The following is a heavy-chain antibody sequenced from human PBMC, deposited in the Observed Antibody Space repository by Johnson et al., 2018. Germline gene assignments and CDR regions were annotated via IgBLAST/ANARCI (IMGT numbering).Heavy chain of an antibody. V-gene: IGHV3-53*01. CDR2: LYSGGAT. D-gene: IGHD5-24*01. CDR3: ARGERSREGYILDY. J-gene: IGHJ4*02. CDR1: GFSVSSNY. Sequence: VQLVQSGGGLIQPGGSLRLSCAASGFSVSSNYMSWVRQAPGKGLECVSVLYSGGATYYADSVKGRFTISRDNSKNTLFLQLNTLRVEDTAVFYWARGERSREGYILDYWGQGTLVTVSS.